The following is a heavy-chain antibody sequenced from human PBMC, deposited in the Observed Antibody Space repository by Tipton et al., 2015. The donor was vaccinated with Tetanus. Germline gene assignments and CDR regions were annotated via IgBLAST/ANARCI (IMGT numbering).Heavy chain of an antibody. Sequence: GSLRLSCAVSGFTFSNYRMNWVRQAPGRGLRWVASISSTSSYIYYADSVKGRFTISRDNAKNSLYLQINSLRAEDAALYYCASGRTLDYWGQGTLVTVSS. CDR3: ASGRTLDY. J-gene: IGHJ4*02. CDR2: ISSTSSYI. V-gene: IGHV3-21*01. CDR1: GFTFSNYR.